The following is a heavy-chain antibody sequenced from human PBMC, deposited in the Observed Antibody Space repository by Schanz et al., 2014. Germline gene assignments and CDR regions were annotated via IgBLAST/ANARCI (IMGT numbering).Heavy chain of an antibody. V-gene: IGHV3-48*04. CDR3: ARDDKSAFYSPRHDAFDV. J-gene: IGHJ3*01. CDR2: ISSSSGTI. Sequence: VQLVESGGDLVKPGGSLRLSCEASGFTFSNYGMNWVRQAPEKGLEWVSYISSSSGTIYYADSVKGRFTISRDNAKTSVFLQINSLRAEDPAVYSWARDDKSAFYSPRHDAFDVWGQGTVVTVSS. CDR1: GFTFSNYG. D-gene: IGHD2-15*01.